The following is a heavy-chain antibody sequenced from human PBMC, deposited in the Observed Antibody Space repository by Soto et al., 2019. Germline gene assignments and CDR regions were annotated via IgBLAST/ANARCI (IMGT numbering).Heavy chain of an antibody. CDR1: GYTFTSDA. Sequence: GSSVNVSFKASGYTFTSDAMHWVRQAPGQMLECIGWINAGNGNTEYSQQFQGRVTITRDTSASTAYMELSSLRSEDTAVYYCARNENYGMDVWGQRATVTVS. CDR3: ARNENYGMDV. CDR2: INAGNGNT. V-gene: IGHV1-3*01. J-gene: IGHJ6*02.